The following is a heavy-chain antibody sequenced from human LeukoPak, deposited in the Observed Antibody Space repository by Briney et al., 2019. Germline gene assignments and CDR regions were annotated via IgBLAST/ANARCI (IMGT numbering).Heavy chain of an antibody. CDR1: GYTFTIYG. V-gene: IGHV1-18*01. CDR3: ARDDAIVVVTAAITTWFDP. J-gene: IGHJ5*02. CDR2: TSAYNGNT. Sequence: GASGKLSCNAAGYTFTIYGNSWVRQAPGQGLELMGWTSAYNGNTSYAQKLQGRVTMTADTSTSTAYMELRSLRSDDTAVYYCARDDAIVVVTAAITTWFDPWGQGTLVTVSS. D-gene: IGHD2-2*01.